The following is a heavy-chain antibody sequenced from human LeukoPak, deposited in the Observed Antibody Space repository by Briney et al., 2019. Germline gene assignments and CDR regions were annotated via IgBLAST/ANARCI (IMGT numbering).Heavy chain of an antibody. CDR2: IIPIFGTA. Sequence: ASVKVSCKASGGTFSGYAISWVRQAPGQGLEWMGGIIPIFGTANYAQKFQGRVTITADESTSTAYMELSSLRSEDTAVYYCARAVDYYGSGSYYWGQGTLVTVSS. CDR3: ARAVDYYGSGSYY. V-gene: IGHV1-69*01. CDR1: GGTFSGYA. D-gene: IGHD3-10*01. J-gene: IGHJ4*02.